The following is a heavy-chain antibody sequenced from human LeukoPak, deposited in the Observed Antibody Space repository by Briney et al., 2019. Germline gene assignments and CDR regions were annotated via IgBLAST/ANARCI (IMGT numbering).Heavy chain of an antibody. CDR2: ISGSGGST. Sequence: GGSLRLSCAASGFTFSSYAMSWVRQAPGKGLEWVSAISGSGGSTYYADSVKGRFTISRDNSKNTLYLQMNSPRAEDTAVYYCAKDPFDFWSGYSPNWGQGTLVTVSS. D-gene: IGHD3-3*01. CDR1: GFTFSSYA. V-gene: IGHV3-23*01. J-gene: IGHJ4*02. CDR3: AKDPFDFWSGYSPN.